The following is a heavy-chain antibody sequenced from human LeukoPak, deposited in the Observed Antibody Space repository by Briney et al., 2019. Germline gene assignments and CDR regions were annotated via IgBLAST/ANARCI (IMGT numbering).Heavy chain of an antibody. J-gene: IGHJ4*02. CDR1: GFTFSGSA. CDR3: RAAADLNDY. Sequence: GGFLKLSCAASGFTFSGSAMHWFRQASGKGLESLGRIRSNADSYTTAYAASVKGRFIVSRDDSKNTAYLQMNSLKTEDTAVYYCRAAADLNDYWGQGTLVTVSS. V-gene: IGHV3-73*01. D-gene: IGHD6-13*01. CDR2: IRSNADSYTT.